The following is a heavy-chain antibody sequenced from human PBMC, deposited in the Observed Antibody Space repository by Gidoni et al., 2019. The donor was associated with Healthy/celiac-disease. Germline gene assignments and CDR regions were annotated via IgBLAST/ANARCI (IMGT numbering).Heavy chain of an antibody. CDR1: GVTFSSYA. D-gene: IGHD3-9*01. CDR2: ISGSGGST. CDR3: AKSGPPFDWLFHSHFDY. V-gene: IGHV3-23*04. J-gene: IGHJ4*02. Sequence: EVHLVESGGGLLQPGGSLRLSCAASGVTFSSYAMSWVRQAPGKGVAWVAAISGSGGSTYYAYSVKGRFTISRDNSTNTLYLQMNSLRAEDTAVYDCAKSGPPFDWLFHSHFDYLGQGTLVTVSS.